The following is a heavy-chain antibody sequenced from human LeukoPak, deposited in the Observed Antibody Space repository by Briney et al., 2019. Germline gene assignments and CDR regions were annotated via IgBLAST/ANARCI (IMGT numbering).Heavy chain of an antibody. V-gene: IGHV3-NL1*01. CDR2: IYSGGST. CDR1: GFTFSSYG. CDR3: AKSSPPPLRY. Sequence: PGGSLRLSCAASGFTFSSYGIHWVRQAPGKGLEWVSIIYSGGSTFYADSVKGRFTISRDNSKNTLYLQMNSLRAEDTAVYYCAKSSPPPLRYWGQGTLVTVSS. J-gene: IGHJ4*02.